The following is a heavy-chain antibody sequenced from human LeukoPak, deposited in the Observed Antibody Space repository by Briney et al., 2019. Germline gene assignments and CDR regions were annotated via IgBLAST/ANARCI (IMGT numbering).Heavy chain of an antibody. CDR1: GYSFTNYW. CDR2: IYPDDSDT. J-gene: IGHJ3*02. CDR3: ARRSKSYSSGWYDAFDM. D-gene: IGHD6-19*01. V-gene: IGHV5-51*01. Sequence: GESLKISGKGSGYSFTNYWIGWVRQMPGKGLEWMGIIYPDDSDTRNSPSFQGQVTISADKSISTAYLQWSSLKASDTAMYYCARRSKSYSSGWYDAFDMGGQGTMVTVSS.